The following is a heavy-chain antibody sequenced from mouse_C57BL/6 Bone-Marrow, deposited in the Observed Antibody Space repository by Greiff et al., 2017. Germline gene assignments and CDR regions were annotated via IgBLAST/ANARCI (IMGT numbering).Heavy chain of an antibody. Sequence: VQLQQSGPELVKPGASVKISCKASGYTFTDYYMNWVKQSHGKSLEWIGDINPNNGGTSYNQKFKGKATLTVDKSSSTAYMERRSLTSEDSAVYYCARGRWLLGYFDVWGTGTTVTVSS. CDR1: GYTFTDYY. V-gene: IGHV1-26*01. CDR3: ARGRWLLGYFDV. CDR2: INPNNGGT. D-gene: IGHD2-3*01. J-gene: IGHJ1*03.